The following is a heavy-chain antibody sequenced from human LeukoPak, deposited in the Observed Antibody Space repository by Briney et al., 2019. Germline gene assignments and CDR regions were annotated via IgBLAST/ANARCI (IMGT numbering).Heavy chain of an antibody. V-gene: IGHV3-64*01. J-gene: IGHJ2*01. CDR3: ARGRQGAKTGYFDI. D-gene: IGHD1-26*01. CDR1: GFTFSSHA. CDR2: INDSGDRT. Sequence: GGSLRLSCAASGFTFSSHAMHWVRQAPGKGLECVSTINDSGDRTDYATSLKGIFIVSRDNSKNTLYLQMGSLRAEDVAVYYCARGRQGAKTGYFDIWGRGTLVTVSS.